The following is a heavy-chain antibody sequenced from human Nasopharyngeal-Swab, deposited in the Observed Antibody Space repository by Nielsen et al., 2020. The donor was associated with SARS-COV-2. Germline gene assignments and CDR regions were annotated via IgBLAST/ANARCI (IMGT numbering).Heavy chain of an antibody. CDR1: GGSISSYY. J-gene: IGHJ6*03. V-gene: IGHV4-59*01. D-gene: IGHD4-23*01. CDR3: ARINGGGPFDYHYMDV. CDR2: IYYSGST. Sequence: SETLSLTCTVSGGSISSYYWSWIRQPPGKGLEWIGYIYYSGSTNYNPSLKSRVTISVDTSKNQFSLKLSSVTAADTAVYYCARINGGGPFDYHYMDVWGKGTTVTVSS.